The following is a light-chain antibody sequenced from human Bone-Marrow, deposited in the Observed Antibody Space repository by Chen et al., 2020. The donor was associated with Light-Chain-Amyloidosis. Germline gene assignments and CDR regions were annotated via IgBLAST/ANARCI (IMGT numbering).Light chain of an antibody. J-gene: IGLJ3*02. V-gene: IGLV6-57*01. Sequence: NFMLTQPHSGSESPGKTVSSSCTRSSGSIATNYVQWYQQRPGSSPTTVIYEDDQRPSGVPDRFSGSIDRSSNSASLTISGLKTEDEADYYCQSYQGSSQGVFGGGTKLTVL. CDR3: QSYQGSSQGV. CDR1: SGSIATNY. CDR2: EDD.